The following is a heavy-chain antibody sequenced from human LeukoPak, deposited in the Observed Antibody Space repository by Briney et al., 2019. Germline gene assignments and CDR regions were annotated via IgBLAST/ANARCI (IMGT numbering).Heavy chain of an antibody. CDR2: IYGGNGNT. D-gene: IGHD2-21*01. J-gene: IGHJ4*02. Sequence: SVKVSCKASGYTFTSYAMHWVRQAHGQRLEWMGWIYGGNGNTKYSQKFQGRVSITRDTSASTVYMELSSLGSEDTAVYYCARGWGGDCYHVHWGQGTLVTVSS. CDR3: ARGWGGDCYHVH. CDR1: GYTFTSYA. V-gene: IGHV1-3*01.